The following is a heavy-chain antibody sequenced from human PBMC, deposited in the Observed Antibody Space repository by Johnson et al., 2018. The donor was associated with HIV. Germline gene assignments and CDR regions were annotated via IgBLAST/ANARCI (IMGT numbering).Heavy chain of an antibody. V-gene: IGHV3-23*04. Sequence: VQLVESGGALVQPGGSLRLSCAASGCTFRIYWMSWVRQATGKGLEWVSAISGSGGSTYYADSVKGRFTISRDNFKNTLYLQMNSLRAEDTAVYYCAKVGAFTFGGVIVLPSVAFDIWGQGTMVTVSS. J-gene: IGHJ3*02. CDR3: AKVGAFTFGGVIVLPSVAFDI. CDR2: ISGSGGST. CDR1: GCTFRIYW. D-gene: IGHD3-16*02.